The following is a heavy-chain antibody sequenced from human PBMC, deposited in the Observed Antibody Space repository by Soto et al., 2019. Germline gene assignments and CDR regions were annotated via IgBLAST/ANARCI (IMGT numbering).Heavy chain of an antibody. J-gene: IGHJ6*02. V-gene: IGHV3-74*01. CDR1: GFTFSSYW. CDR3: ARDLYDFWSGFPEYYYGMDV. CDR2: INSDGSST. D-gene: IGHD3-3*01. Sequence: GGSLRLSCAASGFTFSSYWMHWVRQAPGKGLVWVSRINSDGSSTSYADSVKGRFTISRDNAKNTLYLQMSSLRAEDTAVYYCARDLYDFWSGFPEYYYGMDVWGQGTTVTVSS.